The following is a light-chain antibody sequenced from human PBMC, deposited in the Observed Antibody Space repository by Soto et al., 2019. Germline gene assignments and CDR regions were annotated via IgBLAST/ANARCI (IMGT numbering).Light chain of an antibody. CDR1: QTISSW. J-gene: IGKJ1*01. CDR3: QHYNSYSEA. CDR2: KAS. Sequence: IQLTHSPSTLSASVGDRVPITCRASQTISSWLAWYQQKPGKAPKLLIYKASTLKSGVPSRFSGSGSGTEFTLTISSLQPDDFATYYCQHYNSYSEAFGQGTKVDIK. V-gene: IGKV1-5*03.